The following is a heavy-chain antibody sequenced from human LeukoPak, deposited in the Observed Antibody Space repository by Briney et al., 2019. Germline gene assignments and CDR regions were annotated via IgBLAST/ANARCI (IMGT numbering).Heavy chain of an antibody. CDR2: ISGSGGST. Sequence: PGGSLRLSCAASGFIFSSYAMSWVRQAPGKGLEWVSAISGSGGSTYYADPVKGRFTISRDNSKNTLYLQMNSLRAEDTAVYYCAKGIAAAGTRRPNWFDPWGQGTLVTVSS. V-gene: IGHV3-23*01. CDR1: GFIFSSYA. D-gene: IGHD6-13*01. CDR3: AKGIAAAGTRRPNWFDP. J-gene: IGHJ5*02.